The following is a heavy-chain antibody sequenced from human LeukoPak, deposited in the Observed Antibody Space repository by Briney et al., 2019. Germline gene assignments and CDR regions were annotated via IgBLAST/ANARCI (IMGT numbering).Heavy chain of an antibody. D-gene: IGHD3-10*01. Sequence: GASVKVSCKASGGTFSSYAISWVRQAPGQGLEWMGGIIPIFGTANYAQKFQDRVTITADESTSTAYMGLSSLRSEDTAVYYCASHFGVRPFDYWGQGTLVTVSS. CDR2: IIPIFGTA. J-gene: IGHJ4*02. CDR3: ASHFGVRPFDY. V-gene: IGHV1-69*01. CDR1: GGTFSSYA.